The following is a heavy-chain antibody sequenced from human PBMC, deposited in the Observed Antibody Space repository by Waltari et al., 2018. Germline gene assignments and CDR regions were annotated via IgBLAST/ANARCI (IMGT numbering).Heavy chain of an antibody. Sequence: QVQLVQSGAEVKKPGASVKVSCKASGYTSTSYAMHWVRQTPGQRLEWMGWINAGNGNTKYSQKFQGRVTITRDTSASTAYMELSSLRSEDTAVYYCARGLAVVVPAAMGYWGQGTLVTVSS. V-gene: IGHV1-3*01. CDR1: GYTSTSYA. D-gene: IGHD2-2*01. CDR2: INAGNGNT. J-gene: IGHJ4*02. CDR3: ARGLAVVVPAAMGY.